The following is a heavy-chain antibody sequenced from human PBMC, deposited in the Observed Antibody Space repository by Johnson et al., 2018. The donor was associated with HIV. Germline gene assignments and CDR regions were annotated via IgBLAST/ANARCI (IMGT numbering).Heavy chain of an antibody. J-gene: IGHJ3*02. CDR1: GFIFDDYG. Sequence: EKLVESGGGVVRPGGSLRLSCEASGFIFDDYGMSWVRQAPGKGLEWVSGINWNGGSTYYANSVKGRFTISRDNSKNTLYLQMNTLRAEDTAVYYCARGGVVHDGFDIRGLGTMVTVSS. CDR2: INWNGGST. D-gene: IGHD2-8*01. CDR3: ARGGVVHDGFDI. V-gene: IGHV3-20*04.